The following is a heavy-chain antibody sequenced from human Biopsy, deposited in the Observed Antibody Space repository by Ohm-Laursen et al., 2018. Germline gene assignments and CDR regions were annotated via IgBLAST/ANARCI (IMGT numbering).Heavy chain of an antibody. CDR3: ARVMTTIGYYYAMDV. CDR2: LSSSGSA. Sequence: TLSLTRTVSRGPISPYYWTWIRQPPGKGLEWLGYLSSSGSANYNPSLPRRVTISLDTSKSQFSLKLTPVNAADTAVYYCARVMTTIGYYYAMDVWGQGTTVTVSS. D-gene: IGHD5-24*01. V-gene: IGHV4-59*01. J-gene: IGHJ6*02. CDR1: RGPISPYY.